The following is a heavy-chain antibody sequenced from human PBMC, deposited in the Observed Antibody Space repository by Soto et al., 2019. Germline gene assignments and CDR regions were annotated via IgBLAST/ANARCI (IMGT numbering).Heavy chain of an antibody. CDR1: GFTFSSYG. V-gene: IGHV3-30*18. D-gene: IGHD6-13*01. CDR2: ISYDGSNK. J-gene: IGHJ6*02. CDR3: AKDNYIAAAGTMLERYYYYYGMDV. Sequence: GGSLRLSCAASGFTFSSYGMHWVRQAPGKGLEWVAVISYDGSNKYYADSVKGRFTISRDNSKNTLYLQMNSLRAEDTAVYYCAKDNYIAAAGTMLERYYYYYGMDVWGQGTTVTVSS.